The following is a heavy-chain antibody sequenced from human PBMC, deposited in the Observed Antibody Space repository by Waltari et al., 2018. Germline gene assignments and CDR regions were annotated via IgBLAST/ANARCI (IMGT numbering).Heavy chain of an antibody. D-gene: IGHD4-17*01. V-gene: IGHV3-53*01. CDR1: GFTVSSNY. CDR3: ARDRDYDYGDYGLGY. J-gene: IGHJ4*02. CDR2: IYSGGST. Sequence: EVQLVESGGGLIQPGGSLRLSCAASGFTVSSNYMSWVRQAPGKGVEWVSVIYSGGSTYYADSVKGRFTISRDNSKNTLYLQMNSLRAEDTAGYYCARDRDYDYGDYGLGYWGQGTLVTVSS.